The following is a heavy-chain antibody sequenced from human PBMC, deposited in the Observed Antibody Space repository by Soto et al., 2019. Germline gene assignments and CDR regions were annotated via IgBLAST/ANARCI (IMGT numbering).Heavy chain of an antibody. CDR1: GYTFPNFW. CDR2: IYPATSDT. J-gene: IGHJ4*02. D-gene: IGHD3-10*01. Sequence: GESLKISCKGSGYTFPNFWIAWVLQTPCKGLEWLGIIYPATSDTRYSPSFQGQVSMSADISVTTAYLQWGSLNASDTGVYYCARQARSGVITTFKYLQFWGQGTLVTVSS. V-gene: IGHV5-51*01. CDR3: ARQARSGVITTFKYLQF.